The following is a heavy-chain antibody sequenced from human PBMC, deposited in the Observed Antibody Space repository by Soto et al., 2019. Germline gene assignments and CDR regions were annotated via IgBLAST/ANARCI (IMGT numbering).Heavy chain of an antibody. CDR3: ATSYGSGSAHFDN. V-gene: IGHV1-69*02. J-gene: IGHJ4*02. D-gene: IGHD3-10*01. CDR1: GDTFSKYT. Sequence: QVQLVQSGAEVKMPGSSVTVSCTASGDTFSKYTINWVRQAPGQGPEWVGRVIPILGMSDYAHKFQGRVSITADKSTSTAYILVSRLRSYDTAVYYCATSYGSGSAHFDNWGQGTLVTVSS. CDR2: VIPILGMS.